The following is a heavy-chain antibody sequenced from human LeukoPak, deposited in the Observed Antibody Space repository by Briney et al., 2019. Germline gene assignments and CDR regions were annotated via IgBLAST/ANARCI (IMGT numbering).Heavy chain of an antibody. V-gene: IGHV1-18*01. CDR3: ARDRPQEDYGDYEYYYYYYGMDV. CDR1: GYNFISYG. D-gene: IGHD4-17*01. J-gene: IGHJ6*02. CDR2: ISAYNGNT. Sequence: ASVKVSCKASGYNFISYGISWVRQAPGQGLEWMGWISAYNGNTNYAQKLQGRVTMTTDTSTSTAYMELRSLRSDDTAVYYCARDRPQEDYGDYEYYYYYYGMDVWGQGTTVTVSS.